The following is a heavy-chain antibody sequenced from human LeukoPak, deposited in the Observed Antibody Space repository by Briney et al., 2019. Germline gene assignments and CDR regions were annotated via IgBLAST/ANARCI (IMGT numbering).Heavy chain of an antibody. J-gene: IGHJ4*02. V-gene: IGHV1-8*01. CDR2: MNPNSGNT. Sequence: ASVKVSCKASGYIFTSYDINWVRQATGQGLEWMGWMNPNSGNTGYAQKLQGRVTMTRNTSISTAYMELSSLRSEDTAVYYCARGGNRVSYYESSGYVDYWGQGTLVTVSS. D-gene: IGHD3-22*01. CDR3: ARGGNRVSYYESSGYVDY. CDR1: GYIFTSYD.